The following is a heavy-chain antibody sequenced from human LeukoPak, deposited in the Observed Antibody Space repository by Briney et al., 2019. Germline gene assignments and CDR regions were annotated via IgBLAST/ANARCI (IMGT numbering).Heavy chain of an antibody. CDR1: GFTFSSYA. D-gene: IGHD4-17*01. CDR2: INSDGSST. CDR3: AKGGATVIDY. J-gene: IGHJ4*02. Sequence: GGSLRLSCAASGFTFSSYAMSWVRQAPGKGLVWVSRINSDGSSTTSADSVKGRFTISRDNAKNTLYLQMNSPRAEDTAVYYCAKGGATVIDYWGQGTLVTVSS. V-gene: IGHV3-74*01.